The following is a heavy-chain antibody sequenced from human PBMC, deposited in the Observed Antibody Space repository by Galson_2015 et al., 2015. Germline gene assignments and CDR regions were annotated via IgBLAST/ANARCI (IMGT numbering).Heavy chain of an antibody. D-gene: IGHD6-13*01. V-gene: IGHV3-33*01. CDR3: ARVVQQLAYGMDV. J-gene: IGHJ6*02. CDR2: IWYDGSKK. CDR1: GFSFKSSG. Sequence: RLSCAASGFSFKSSGMHWVRQAPGKGLEWVAIIWYDGSKKYYPDSLKGRFTISRDNSKNTLYLEMNGLRAEDTAVYYCARVVQQLAYGMDVWGQGTTVTVSS.